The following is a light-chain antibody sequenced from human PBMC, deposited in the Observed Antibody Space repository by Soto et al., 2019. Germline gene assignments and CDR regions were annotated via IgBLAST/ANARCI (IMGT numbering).Light chain of an antibody. CDR2: AAS. V-gene: IGKV1-6*01. CDR3: LQEYRYPLT. Sequence: AIQLTQSPASLSASVGDRATITCRASQGISNDLGWFQQQPGKAPTLLLYAASSLQTGVPSRFSGSGSSTYFTLTISSLQVEDFATYYCLQEYRYPLTFGGGTKVEI. CDR1: QGISND. J-gene: IGKJ4*01.